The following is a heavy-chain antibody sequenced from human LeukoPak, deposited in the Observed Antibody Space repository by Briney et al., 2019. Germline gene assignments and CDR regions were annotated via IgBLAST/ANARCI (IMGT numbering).Heavy chain of an antibody. V-gene: IGHV3-7*01. Sequence: GGSLRLSCAGSEFIFRSFWMSWVRQAPVKGLEWVANIKEDGSETYYVDSVKGRFTISRDNAENSLYLQMNSLRVEDTAVYYCARDWGSDSWSGYANWGQGTRVTVSS. J-gene: IGHJ4*02. CDR2: IKEDGSET. CDR3: ARDWGSDSWSGYAN. D-gene: IGHD3-3*01. CDR1: EFIFRSFW.